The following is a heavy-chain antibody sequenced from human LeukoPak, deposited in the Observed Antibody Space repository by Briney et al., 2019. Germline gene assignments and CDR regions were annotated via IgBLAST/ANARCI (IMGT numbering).Heavy chain of an antibody. V-gene: IGHV3-30*02. CDR2: IRYDGSNK. CDR1: GFTFSNFG. CDR3: ARKGFGNITVPGTFDY. Sequence: PGGSLRLSCAASGFTFSNFGMHWVRQAPGKGLEWVAFIRYDGSNKYYVDSVKGRFTISRGNSKNTLSLQMNSLRPEDTAVYYCARKGFGNITVPGTFDYWGQGILVTVSS. J-gene: IGHJ4*02. D-gene: IGHD6-19*01.